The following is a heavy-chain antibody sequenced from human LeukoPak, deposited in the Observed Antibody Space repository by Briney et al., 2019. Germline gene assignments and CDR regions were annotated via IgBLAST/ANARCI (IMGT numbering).Heavy chain of an antibody. Sequence: SETLSLTCTVSGGSISSYYWSWIRQPPGKGLEWIGYIYYSGSTNYNPSLKSRVTISVDTSKNQFSLKLSSVTAADTAVYYCARGLRYFDWSEDFDYWGQGTLVTVSS. D-gene: IGHD3-9*01. CDR3: ARGLRYFDWSEDFDY. CDR1: GGSISSYY. V-gene: IGHV4-59*01. CDR2: IYYSGST. J-gene: IGHJ4*02.